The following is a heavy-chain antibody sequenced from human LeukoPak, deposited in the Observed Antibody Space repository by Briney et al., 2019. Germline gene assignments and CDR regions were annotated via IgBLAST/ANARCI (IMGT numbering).Heavy chain of an antibody. CDR1: GGSISSYY. CDR3: AGPAATYWYFVL. V-gene: IGHV4-4*07. CDR2: IYTSGST. J-gene: IGHJ2*01. Sequence: PSETLSLTCAVCGGSISSYYWSWIRQPAGKGLEWIGRIYTSGSTNYNPSLKSRVTMSVDTSKNQFSLKVSSVTAADTAVYYCAGPAATYWYFVLWGRGTLVTVSS. D-gene: IGHD2-15*01.